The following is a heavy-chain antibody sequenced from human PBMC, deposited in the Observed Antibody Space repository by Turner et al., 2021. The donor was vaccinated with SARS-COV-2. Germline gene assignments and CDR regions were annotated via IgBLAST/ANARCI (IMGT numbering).Heavy chain of an antibody. Sequence: EVHLVESGGGLLQPGGSLRLPCVASGFTFSTYSMNWVRQAPGKGLEWVSYIDSSSSTIYYADSVKGRFTISRDNAKNSLYLQMNSLRADDTAVYYCASPFDYWGQGTLVTVSS. CDR1: GFTFSTYS. CDR2: IDSSSSTI. CDR3: ASPFDY. J-gene: IGHJ4*02. V-gene: IGHV3-48*01.